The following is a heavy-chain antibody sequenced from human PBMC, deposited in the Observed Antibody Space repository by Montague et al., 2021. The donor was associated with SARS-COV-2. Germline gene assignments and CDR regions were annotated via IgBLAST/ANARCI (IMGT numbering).Heavy chain of an antibody. J-gene: IGHJ5*02. V-gene: IGHV4-34*01. CDR2: INHSGST. Sequence: SETLSLTCAVYGGSFSGYYWSWIRQPPGKGLEWIGEINHSGSTNYNPSLKSRVTISVDTSKNQFSLKLSSVTAADTAVYYCASVTLGYCSTTSCSSDWFDPWGQGTLVTVSS. D-gene: IGHD2-2*01. CDR3: ASVTLGYCSTTSCSSDWFDP. CDR1: GGSFSGYY.